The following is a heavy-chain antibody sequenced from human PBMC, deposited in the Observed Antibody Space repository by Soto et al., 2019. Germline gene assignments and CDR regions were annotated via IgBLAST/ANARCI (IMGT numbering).Heavy chain of an antibody. CDR1: GFSLTTDDVG. D-gene: IGHD6-6*01. V-gene: IGHV2-5*01. CDR3: AHTRCSSSSFDY. J-gene: IGHJ4*02. Sequence: QITLKQSGPPLVNPPQTLMLTCTFSGFSLTTDDVGVGWIRQFPGKALDGLAVVSWHHDKRYSPSLKSRLTITQDTSKNQVFLTMSNMDPVDTVTYYCAHTRCSSSSFDYWGQGTLVTVSS. CDR2: VSWHHDK.